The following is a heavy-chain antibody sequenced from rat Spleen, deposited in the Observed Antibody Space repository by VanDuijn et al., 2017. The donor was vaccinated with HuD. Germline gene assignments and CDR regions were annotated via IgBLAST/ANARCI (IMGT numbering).Heavy chain of an antibody. V-gene: IGHV5-25*01. CDR3: ARRAGTTGYYFDY. J-gene: IGHJ2*01. CDR2: ISTGGGNT. D-gene: IGHD1-5*01. Sequence: EVQLVESGGGLVQPGRSMKLSCAASGFSFSNYYMAWVRQAPTKGLELVASISTGGGNTYYRDSVKGRFTISRDNAKSTLYLQMDSLRSEDTATYYCARRAGTTGYYFDYWGQGVMVTVSS. CDR1: GFSFSNYY.